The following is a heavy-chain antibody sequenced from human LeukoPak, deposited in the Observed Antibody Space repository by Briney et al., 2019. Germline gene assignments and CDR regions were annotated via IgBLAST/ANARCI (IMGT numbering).Heavy chain of an antibody. Sequence: GGSLRLSCAASGFTFSSYNMNWVRQAPGKGLEWVSSISSSSSYIYYADSVQGRFAISRDNAKNTLYLQMNSLRAEDTAVYYCAKTLVGCSGGSCYPKWFDPWGQGTLVTVSS. J-gene: IGHJ5*02. CDR1: GFTFSSYN. D-gene: IGHD2-15*01. V-gene: IGHV3-21*04. CDR2: ISSSSSYI. CDR3: AKTLVGCSGGSCYPKWFDP.